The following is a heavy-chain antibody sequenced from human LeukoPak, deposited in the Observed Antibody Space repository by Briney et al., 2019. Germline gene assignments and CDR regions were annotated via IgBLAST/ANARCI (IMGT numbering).Heavy chain of an antibody. D-gene: IGHD2-21*02. J-gene: IGHJ4*02. CDR3: VREDTPATANY. V-gene: IGHV3-23*01. CDR2: ISGGGDIT. CDR1: GFNFANHA. Sequence: GGFLRLSCAASGFNFANHAMSWVRQTAGKGLEWVSAISGGGDITYYADSVKGRFTISRDNSKDTLFLQMHSLRPGDTAVYYCVREDTPATANYWGQGTLVTISS.